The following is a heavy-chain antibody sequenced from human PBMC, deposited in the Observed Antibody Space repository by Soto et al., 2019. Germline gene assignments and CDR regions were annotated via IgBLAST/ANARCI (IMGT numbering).Heavy chain of an antibody. J-gene: IGHJ3*02. CDR2: IYYSGST. D-gene: IGHD4-17*01. CDR1: GGSISSGDYY. V-gene: IGHV4-30-4*01. Sequence: PTETLSLTCTVSGGSISSGDYYWSWIRQPPGKGLEWIGYIYYSGSTYYNPSLKSRVTISVDTSKSQFSLKLSSVTAADTAVYYCARYGIDAFDIWGQGTMVTVSS. CDR3: ARYGIDAFDI.